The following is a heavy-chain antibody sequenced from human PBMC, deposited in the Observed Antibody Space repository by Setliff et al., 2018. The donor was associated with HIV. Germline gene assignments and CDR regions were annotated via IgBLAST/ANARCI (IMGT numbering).Heavy chain of an antibody. CDR2: LSPSGTT. Sequence: SETLSLTCTVSGDSITNSMHYWSWIRQPPGKGLEWIGELSPSGTTRSNPSLQSRVTISLDTSNNQFSLKLTSVTAADTAMYYCASFFVTTVTNQDYWGQGTPVTVSS. D-gene: IGHD4-17*01. V-gene: IGHV4-39*07. CDR1: GDSITNSMHY. CDR3: ASFFVTTVTNQDY. J-gene: IGHJ4*02.